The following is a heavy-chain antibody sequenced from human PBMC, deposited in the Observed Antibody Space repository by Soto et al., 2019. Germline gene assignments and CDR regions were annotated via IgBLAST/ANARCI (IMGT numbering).Heavy chain of an antibody. J-gene: IGHJ5*02. CDR3: ARAAIHGSSWYSWFDP. D-gene: IGHD6-13*01. CDR2: VIPLFGTT. CDR1: GGTFSRNA. Sequence: QVQLVQSGSEVKMPGSSVKVCCKTSGGTFSRNAINWVRQAPGQGLEWMGGVIPLFGTTNYAQKFKGRVTISTDESTSTADKELSSLTSGDAAVYYCARAAIHGSSWYSWFDPWGQGTLVTVSS. V-gene: IGHV1-69*01.